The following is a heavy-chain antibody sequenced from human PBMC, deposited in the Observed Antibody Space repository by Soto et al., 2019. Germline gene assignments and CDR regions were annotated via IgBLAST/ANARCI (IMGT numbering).Heavy chain of an antibody. CDR3: ARGSYYYGSGSLN. CDR2: IIPILGIA. CDR1: GGTFSSYT. J-gene: IGHJ4*02. Sequence: QVQLVHSGAEVKKPGSSVKVSCKASGGTFSSYTISWVRQAPGQGLEWMGRIIPILGIANYAQKFQGRVTITADKSTSTAYMELSSLRSEDTAVYYCARGSYYYGSGSLNWGQGTLVTVSS. V-gene: IGHV1-69*02. D-gene: IGHD3-10*01.